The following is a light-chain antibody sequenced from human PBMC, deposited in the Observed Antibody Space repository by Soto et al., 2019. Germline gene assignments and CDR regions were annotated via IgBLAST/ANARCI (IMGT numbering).Light chain of an antibody. J-gene: IGKJ3*01. CDR3: QQANSFPLT. CDR2: SAS. CDR1: QAISSW. Sequence: DIQMTQSPSFVSASVGDRVTISCRASQAISSWLAWYQQKPGKAPSLLIYSASTLYSGVPSRFSGSGSGTDFTLSSSSLQPEDCATYYCQQANSFPLTFGPGTKVDIK. V-gene: IGKV1-12*01.